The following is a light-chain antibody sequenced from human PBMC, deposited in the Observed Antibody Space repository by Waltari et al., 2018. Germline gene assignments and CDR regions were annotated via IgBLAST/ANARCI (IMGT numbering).Light chain of an antibody. CDR1: HGVTNNY. V-gene: IGKV3-20*01. Sequence: IVLTQSPGTLSLSPGERATPPCRASHGVTNNYLAWYQQKPGQAPRLLIYDVSRRATGIPDRFSGSGSGTDFTLTISRLEPEDFAVYFCQQFSGSPWTFGQGTRVEIK. CDR3: QQFSGSPWT. J-gene: IGKJ1*01. CDR2: DVS.